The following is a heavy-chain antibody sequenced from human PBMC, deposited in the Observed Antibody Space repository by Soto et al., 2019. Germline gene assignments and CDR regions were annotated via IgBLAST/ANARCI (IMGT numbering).Heavy chain of an antibody. V-gene: IGHV3-23*01. D-gene: IGHD3-16*01. CDR2: ISGSGGST. CDR1: GFTFSSYA. Sequence: GGSLRLSCAASGFTFSSYAMSWVRQAPGKGLEWVSAISGSGGSTYYADSVKGRFTISRDNSKNTLYLQMNSLRAEDTAVYYCAKDSRAIYVWGNYQDLDYWGQGTLVTVSS. CDR3: AKDSRAIYVWGNYQDLDY. J-gene: IGHJ4*02.